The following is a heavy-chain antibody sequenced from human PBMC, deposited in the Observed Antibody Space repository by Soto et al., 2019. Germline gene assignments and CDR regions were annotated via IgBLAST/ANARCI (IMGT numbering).Heavy chain of an antibody. CDR3: AKDSVIHAEYSSSSIDY. Sequence: GGSLRLSCAASGFTFSGYAMSWVRQAPGKGLEWVSAISGSGGSTYYADSVKGRFTISRDNSKNTLYLQMNSLRAEDTAVYYCAKDSVIHAEYSSSSIDYWGQGTLVTVSS. J-gene: IGHJ4*02. V-gene: IGHV3-23*01. CDR1: GFTFSGYA. CDR2: ISGSGGST. D-gene: IGHD6-6*01.